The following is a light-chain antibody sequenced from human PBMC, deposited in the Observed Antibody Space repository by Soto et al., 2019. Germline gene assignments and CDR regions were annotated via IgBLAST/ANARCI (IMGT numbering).Light chain of an antibody. CDR3: ETWDSNTKL. J-gene: IGLJ3*02. CDR2: LEGSGSY. V-gene: IGLV4-60*03. CDR1: SGHSSYI. Sequence: QSVLTQSSSASASLGSSVKLTCTLSSGHSSYIIAWHQQQPGKAPRYLMKLEGSGSYNKGSGVPDRFSGSSSGADRYLTISNLQSEDEADYYCETWDSNTKLFGEGTKLT.